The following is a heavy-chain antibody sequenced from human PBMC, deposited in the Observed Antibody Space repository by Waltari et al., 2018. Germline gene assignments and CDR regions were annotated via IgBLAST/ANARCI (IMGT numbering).Heavy chain of an antibody. V-gene: IGHV4-59*01. CDR2: IYYSGST. D-gene: IGHD6-19*01. CDR1: GGSISSYY. CDR3: ARTYSSGWPLSAGGIFDY. J-gene: IGHJ4*02. Sequence: QVQLQESGPGLVKPSETLSLTCTVSGGSISSYYWSWIRQPPGTGLEWIGYIYYSGSTNYNPSLKSRVTISVDTSKNQFSLKLSSVTAADTAVYYCARTYSSGWPLSAGGIFDYWGQGTLVTVSS.